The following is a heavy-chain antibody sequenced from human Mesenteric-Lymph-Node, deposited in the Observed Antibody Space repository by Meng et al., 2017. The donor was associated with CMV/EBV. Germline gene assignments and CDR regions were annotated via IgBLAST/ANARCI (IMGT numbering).Heavy chain of an antibody. CDR2: IKQDGEET. J-gene: IGHJ4*02. Sequence: GESLKISCVASELMFRKYWMNWVRQAPGKGLEWVATIKQDGEETYYMDSVKGRFTILRDNAKNSLYLQMNSLRADDTATYYCASDGTYCDASGCNYGGALELWGLGSLVTVSS. V-gene: IGHV3-7*01. D-gene: IGHD5-24*01. CDR3: ASDGTYCDASGCNYGGALEL. CDR1: ELMFRKYW.